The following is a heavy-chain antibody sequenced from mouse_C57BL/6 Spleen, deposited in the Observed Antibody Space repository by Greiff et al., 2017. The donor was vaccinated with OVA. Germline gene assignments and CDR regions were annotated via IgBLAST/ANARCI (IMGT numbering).Heavy chain of an antibody. V-gene: IGHV1-82*01. CDR2: IDPGDGDT. Sequence: VMLVESGPELVKPGASVKISCKASGYAFSSSWMNWVKQRPGKGLEWIGRIDPGDGDTNYNGKFKGKATLTADKSSSTAYMQLSSLTSEDSAVYFCARYGDYDAWFAYWGQGTLVTVSA. J-gene: IGHJ3*01. CDR1: GYAFSSSW. CDR3: ARYGDYDAWFAY. D-gene: IGHD2-4*01.